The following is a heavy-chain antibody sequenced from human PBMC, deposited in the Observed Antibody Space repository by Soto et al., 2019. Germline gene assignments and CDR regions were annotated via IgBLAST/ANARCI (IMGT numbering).Heavy chain of an antibody. CDR3: VRDQYSGYDSDL. CDR2: ITSRGRP. D-gene: IGHD5-12*01. J-gene: IGHJ5*02. Sequence: KTSETLSLICSVCGASIAGGSYYWSWVGQPPGKGLEWIGYITSRGRPFYNPSLTSRGTISADSSKNQLSLQLTSVTAADTAVYYYVRDQYSGYDSDLWGQGNLVT. CDR1: GASIAGGSYY. V-gene: IGHV4-30-4*01.